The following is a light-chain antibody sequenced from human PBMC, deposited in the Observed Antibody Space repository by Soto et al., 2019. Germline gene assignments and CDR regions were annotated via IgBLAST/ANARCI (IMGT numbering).Light chain of an antibody. Sequence: DIQMTQSPSSLSASVGDRVTITCRASQAIGTYLYWYQHKPGKAPKLLIYSASSLQSGVPSRFRGSGSGTEFTLTITSLQPEDFATYYCLQSYSTLETFGPG. CDR1: QAIGTY. CDR3: LQSYSTLET. V-gene: IGKV1-39*01. J-gene: IGKJ3*01. CDR2: SAS.